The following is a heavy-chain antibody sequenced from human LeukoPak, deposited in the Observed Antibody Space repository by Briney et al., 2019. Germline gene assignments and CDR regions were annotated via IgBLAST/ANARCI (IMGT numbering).Heavy chain of an antibody. CDR1: GFIFSSYW. CDR2: ISRDGSGT. D-gene: IGHD3-10*01. Sequence: GGSLRLSCAASGFIFSSYWMHWVRQAPGKGLVWVSRISRDGSGTSYADSVKGRFIISRDNANNTLFLQMNSLRAEDTAVYYCARSGRGVDSFYFYMDVWGKGTTVTVSS. V-gene: IGHV3-74*01. CDR3: ARSGRGVDSFYFYMDV. J-gene: IGHJ6*03.